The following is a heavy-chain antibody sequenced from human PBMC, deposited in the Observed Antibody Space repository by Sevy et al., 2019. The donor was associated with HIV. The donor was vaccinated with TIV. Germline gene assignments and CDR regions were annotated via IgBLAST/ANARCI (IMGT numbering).Heavy chain of an antibody. CDR1: GFTFSSYD. Sequence: GGSLRLSCAASGFTFSSYDMHWVRQAPGKGLEWVAVISYDGSNKYYADSVKGRFTISRDNSKNTLYLQMNSLRAEDTAVYYCAKDYDSSGPSDYWGQGTLVTVSS. J-gene: IGHJ4*02. D-gene: IGHD3-22*01. CDR3: AKDYDSSGPSDY. V-gene: IGHV3-30*18. CDR2: ISYDGSNK.